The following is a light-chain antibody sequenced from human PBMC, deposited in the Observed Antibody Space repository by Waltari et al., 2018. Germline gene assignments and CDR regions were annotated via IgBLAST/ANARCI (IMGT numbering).Light chain of an antibody. J-gene: IGKJ1*01. V-gene: IGKV3-11*01. CDR3: HQHYTTPWT. CDR1: QSVGRY. CDR2: EAS. Sequence: EIVLTQSPATLSLSPGERATLSCRASQSVGRYLAWYQQKPGQAHRLLIYEASNRATGIPARFSGSGSGTDFTLTISSLQAEDVAVYYCHQHYTTPWTFGQGTLVEL.